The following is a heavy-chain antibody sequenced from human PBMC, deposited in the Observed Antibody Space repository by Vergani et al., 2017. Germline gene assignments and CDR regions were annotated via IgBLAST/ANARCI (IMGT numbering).Heavy chain of an antibody. CDR2: IYYSGST. CDR3: AGVYYDILTGYYMFDP. J-gene: IGHJ5*02. CDR1: GGSISSSSYY. D-gene: IGHD3-9*01. V-gene: IGHV4-39*01. Sequence: QLQLQESGPGLVKPSETLSLTCTVSGGSISSSSYYWGWIRQPPGKGLEWIGSIYYSGSTYYNPSLKSRVTISVETSKNQFSLKLSSVTAADTAVYYCAGVYYDILTGYYMFDPWGQGTLVTVSS.